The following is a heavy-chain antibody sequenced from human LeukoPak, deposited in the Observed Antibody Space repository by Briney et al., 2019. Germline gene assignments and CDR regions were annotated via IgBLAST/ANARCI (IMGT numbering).Heavy chain of an antibody. CDR3: ARHSTSGSYYNFFGLERGDYYYMDV. V-gene: IGHV4-39*01. CDR1: GGSISSSSYY. D-gene: IGHD3-10*01. J-gene: IGHJ6*03. CDR2: IYYSGST. Sequence: SETLSLTRTVSGGSISSSSYYWGWIRQPPGKGLQWIGSIYYSGSTYYNPSLKSRVTITVDTTKNQFSLKLSSVTAADTAVYYCARHSTSGSYYNFFGLERGDYYYMDVWGKGTTVTISS.